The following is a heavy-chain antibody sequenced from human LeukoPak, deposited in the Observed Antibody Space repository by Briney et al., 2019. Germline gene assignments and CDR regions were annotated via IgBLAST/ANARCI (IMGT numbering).Heavy chain of an antibody. D-gene: IGHD3-3*01. CDR1: GYTFTSYG. CDR2: ISAYNGNT. CDR3: ARVYYDFWSGYEYDAFDI. Sequence: GASVKVSCKASGYTFTSYGISWVRQAPGQGLEWMGWISAYNGNTNYAHKQQGRVTMTTDTATSTAYMELRSLRSDDTAVYYCARVYYDFWSGYEYDAFDIWGQGTMVTVSS. J-gene: IGHJ3*02. V-gene: IGHV1-18*01.